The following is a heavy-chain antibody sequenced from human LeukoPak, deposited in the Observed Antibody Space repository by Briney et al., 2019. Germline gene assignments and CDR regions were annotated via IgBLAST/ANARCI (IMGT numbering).Heavy chain of an antibody. D-gene: IGHD3-16*02. CDR3: ARGHYDYVWGSYRLLDYFDY. V-gene: IGHV1-18*01. CDR2: ISAYNGNT. J-gene: IGHJ4*02. Sequence: ASVKVSCKTSGYTFISYGISWVRQAPGQGLEWMGWISAYNGNTNYAQKLQGRVTMTTDTSTSTAYMELRSLRSDDTAVYYCARGHYDYVWGSYRLLDYFDYWGQGTLVTVSS. CDR1: GYTFISYG.